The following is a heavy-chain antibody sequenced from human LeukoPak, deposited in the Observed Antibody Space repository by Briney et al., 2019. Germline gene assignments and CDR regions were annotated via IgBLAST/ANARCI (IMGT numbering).Heavy chain of an antibody. CDR3: ARGHGGTAYYFDY. D-gene: IGHD3-16*01. CDR1: GLSFSSSG. J-gene: IGHJ4*02. V-gene: IGHV3-53*05. CDR2: IYSSGTT. Sequence: GGSLRLSCAASGLSFSSSGMNWVRQAPGKGPEWVSVIYSSGTTYYADSVKGRFTISRDNSKNTLDLQMNGLRTEDTAVYYCARGHGGTAYYFDYWGQGTLVTVSS.